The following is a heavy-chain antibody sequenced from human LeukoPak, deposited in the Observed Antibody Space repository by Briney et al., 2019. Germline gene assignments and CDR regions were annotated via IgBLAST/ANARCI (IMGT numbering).Heavy chain of an antibody. Sequence: ASVKVSCKASGYTFTGYYMHWVRQAPGQGHEWMGWINPNSGGTNYAQKFQGRVTMTRDTSISTAYMELSRLRSDDTAVYYCARGYYAGYWFDPWGQGTLVTVSS. CDR2: INPNSGGT. D-gene: IGHD3-10*01. J-gene: IGHJ5*02. V-gene: IGHV1-2*02. CDR1: GYTFTGYY. CDR3: ARGYYAGYWFDP.